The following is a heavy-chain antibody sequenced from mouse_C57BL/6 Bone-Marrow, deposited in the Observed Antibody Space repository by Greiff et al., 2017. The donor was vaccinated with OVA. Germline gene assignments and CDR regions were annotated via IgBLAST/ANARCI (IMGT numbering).Heavy chain of an antibody. Sequence: EVQLQQSGPELVKPGASVKISCKASGYTFTDYYMNWVKQSHGKSLEWIGDINPNNGGTSYNQKFTGKATLTVDKSSSTAYMELRSLTSEASAVYYGAKITTVTPGWFAYWGQGTLVTVSA. CDR3: AKITTVTPGWFAY. D-gene: IGHD1-1*01. CDR1: GYTFTDYY. V-gene: IGHV1-26*01. CDR2: INPNNGGT. J-gene: IGHJ3*01.